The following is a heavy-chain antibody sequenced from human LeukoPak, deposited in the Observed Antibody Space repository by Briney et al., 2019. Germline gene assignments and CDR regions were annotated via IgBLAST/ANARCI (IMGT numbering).Heavy chain of an antibody. D-gene: IGHD3-10*01. CDR1: GFTVSSNY. J-gene: IGHJ4*02. CDR3: AKDSVTWFGEKRGYFDY. V-gene: IGHV3-53*05. Sequence: GGSLRLSCAASGFTVSSNYMSWVRQAPGKGLEWVSVIYSGGSTYFADSVKGRFTISRDNSKNTLYLQMNSLRAEDTAVYYCAKDSVTWFGEKRGYFDYWGQGTLVTVSS. CDR2: IYSGGST.